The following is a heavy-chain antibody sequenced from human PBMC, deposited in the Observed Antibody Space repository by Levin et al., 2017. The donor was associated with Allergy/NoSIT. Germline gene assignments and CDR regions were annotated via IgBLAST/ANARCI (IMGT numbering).Heavy chain of an antibody. CDR1: GGTFSSYA. Sequence: PEASVKVSCKASGGTFSSYAISWVRQAPGQGLEWMGGIIPIFGTANYAQKFQGRVTITADKSTSTAYMELSSLRSEDTAVYYCARLMQSVAGTGFDPWGQGTLVTVSS. D-gene: IGHD6-19*01. CDR2: IIPIFGTA. V-gene: IGHV1-69*06. J-gene: IGHJ5*02. CDR3: ARLMQSVAGTGFDP.